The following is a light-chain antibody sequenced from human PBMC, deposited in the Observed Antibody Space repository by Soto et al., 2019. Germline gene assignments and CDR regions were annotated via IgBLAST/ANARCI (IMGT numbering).Light chain of an antibody. CDR2: SAS. Sequence: EVVLTQSPGTLSLSPGERVTLSCRASQSVASSYLAWYQQKPGRAPRLLFYSASSRATGIPDRFSGSGSGTDFTLTISRLEPEDFAVFYCQHYVSSPPWTFGQGTKVEI. CDR1: QSVASSY. J-gene: IGKJ1*01. CDR3: QHYVSSPPWT. V-gene: IGKV3-20*01.